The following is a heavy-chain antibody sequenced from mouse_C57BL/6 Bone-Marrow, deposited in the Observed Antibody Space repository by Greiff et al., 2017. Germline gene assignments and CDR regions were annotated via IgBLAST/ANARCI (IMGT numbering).Heavy chain of an antibody. D-gene: IGHD1-1*01. Sequence: VQLQQSGPELVKPGASVKISCKASGYTFTDYYMHWVKQSPGQSLEWIGDINPNNGGTSYNQKFKGKATLTVDKSSSTAYMELRSLTSDDSAVYYCARDYYGSSYFYYWGQGTTLTVSS. CDR1: GYTFTDYY. CDR2: INPNNGGT. V-gene: IGHV1-26*01. J-gene: IGHJ2*01. CDR3: ARDYYGSSYFYY.